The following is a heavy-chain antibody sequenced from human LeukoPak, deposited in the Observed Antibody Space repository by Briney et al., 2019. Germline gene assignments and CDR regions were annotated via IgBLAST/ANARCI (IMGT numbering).Heavy chain of an antibody. CDR3: ARHAPQFRFLDDALDI. V-gene: IGHV4-38-2*01. D-gene: IGHD3-3*01. Sequence: SETLSLTCAVSGYSISSGYYWGWIRQPPGKGLEWIGSIYHSGSTYYNPSLKSRVTISVDTSKNQFSLKLSSVTAADTAVYYCARHAPQFRFLDDALDIWGQGTMVTVSS. CDR1: GYSISSGYY. CDR2: IYHSGST. J-gene: IGHJ3*02.